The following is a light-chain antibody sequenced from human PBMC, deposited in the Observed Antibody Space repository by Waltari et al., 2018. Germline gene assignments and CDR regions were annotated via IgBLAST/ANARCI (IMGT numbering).Light chain of an antibody. Sequence: QSALTQPASVSGSPGQSITISCTGTNSDVGSSNYVSWYQQHPGKAPKLMIYEVTNRPSGLSNRFSGSKSGNTASLTITELQAEDEADYYCSSYAGNDLVIFGGGTKLTVL. V-gene: IGLV2-14*01. CDR2: EVT. CDR1: NSDVGSSNY. J-gene: IGLJ2*01. CDR3: SSYAGNDLVI.